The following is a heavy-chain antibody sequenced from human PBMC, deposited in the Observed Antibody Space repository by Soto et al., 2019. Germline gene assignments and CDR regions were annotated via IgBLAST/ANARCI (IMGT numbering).Heavy chain of an antibody. D-gene: IGHD3-10*01. Sequence: SETLSLTCAVSGGSISSGGYSWSWIRKPPGKGLEWIGYIYHSGSTYYNPSLKSRVTISVDRSKNQFSLKLSSVTAADTAVYYCAKDQTKRISRGEHPVKSPQGFLALLWFGELLDWGQGTLVTVSS. V-gene: IGHV4-30-2*01. CDR1: GGSISSGGYS. J-gene: IGHJ4*02. CDR3: AKDQTKRISRGEHPVKSPQGFLALLWFGELLD. CDR2: IYHSGST.